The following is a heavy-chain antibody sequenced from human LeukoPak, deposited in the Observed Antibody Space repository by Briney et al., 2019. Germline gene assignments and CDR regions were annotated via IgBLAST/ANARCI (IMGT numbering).Heavy chain of an antibody. CDR2: IYYSGST. CDR3: ARMGGVAWGSDY. J-gene: IGHJ4*02. V-gene: IGHV4-59*01. D-gene: IGHD1-26*01. CDR1: GGSISSYY. Sequence: NSSETLSLTCTVSGGSISSYYWSWIRQPPGKGLEWIGCIYYSGSTNYNPSLKSRVTISVDTSKNQFSLKLSSVTAADTAVYYCARMGGVAWGSDYWGQGTLVTVSS.